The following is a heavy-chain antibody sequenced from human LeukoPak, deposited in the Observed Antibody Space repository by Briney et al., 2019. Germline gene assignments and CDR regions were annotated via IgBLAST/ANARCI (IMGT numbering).Heavy chain of an antibody. CDR1: GFTFSDYY. CDR2: ISSSGSTI. CDR3: ARDQNDCGSTSCYTGWFDP. V-gene: IGHV3-11*04. Sequence: GGSLRLSCAASGFTFSDYYMSWIRQAPGKGLEWASYISSSGSTIYYADSVKGRFTISRDNAKNSLYLQMNSLRAEDTAVYYCARDQNDCGSTSCYTGWFDPWGQGTLVTVSS. D-gene: IGHD2-2*02. J-gene: IGHJ5*02.